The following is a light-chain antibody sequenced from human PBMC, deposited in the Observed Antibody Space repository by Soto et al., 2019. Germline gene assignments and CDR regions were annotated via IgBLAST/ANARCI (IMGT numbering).Light chain of an antibody. CDR1: RSDVGGYNY. Sequence: QSVLTQPPSASGSPGQSLTISCTGTRSDVGGYNYVSWYQQHPGKAPKLMSYEVTKRPSGVPDRFSGSKSGNTASLTVSGLQAEDESDYYCSSYAGNRGGVFGTGTELTVL. J-gene: IGLJ1*01. V-gene: IGLV2-8*01. CDR3: SSYAGNRGGV. CDR2: EVT.